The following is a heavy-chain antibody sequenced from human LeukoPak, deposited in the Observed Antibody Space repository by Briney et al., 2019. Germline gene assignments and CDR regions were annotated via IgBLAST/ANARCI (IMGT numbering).Heavy chain of an antibody. CDR1: GFTFSSYG. J-gene: IGHJ4*02. CDR3: AKDREIWFGVFDY. V-gene: IGHV3-30*02. D-gene: IGHD3-10*01. Sequence: GGSLRLSCAASGFTFSSYGMHWVRQAPGKGLEWVAFIRYDGSNKYYADSVKGRFTISRDNSKNTLYLQMNSLRAEDTAVYYCAKDREIWFGVFDYWSQGTLVTVSP. CDR2: IRYDGSNK.